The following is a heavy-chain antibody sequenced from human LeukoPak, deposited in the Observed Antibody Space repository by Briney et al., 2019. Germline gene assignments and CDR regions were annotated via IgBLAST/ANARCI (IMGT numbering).Heavy chain of an antibody. D-gene: IGHD1-26*01. CDR2: ISYDGSNK. J-gene: IGHJ6*03. CDR1: GFTFSSYA. V-gene: IGHV3-30*01. CDR3: ARDNYYGTSYYYFYYMDV. Sequence: GGPLRLSCAASGFTFSSYAMHWVRQAPGKGLEWVAVISYDGSNKYYADSVKGRFTISRDNSKNTLYLQMNSLRAEDTAVYYCARDNYYGTSYYYFYYMDVWGKGTTVTVSS.